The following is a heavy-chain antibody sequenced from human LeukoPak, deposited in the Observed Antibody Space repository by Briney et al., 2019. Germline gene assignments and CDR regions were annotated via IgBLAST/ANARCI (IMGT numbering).Heavy chain of an antibody. CDR3: AKGEKYCSSTSCPNYYYYYMDV. V-gene: IGHV3-23*01. D-gene: IGHD2-2*01. J-gene: IGHJ6*03. CDR2: ISGSGGST. Sequence: HTGGSLRLSCAASGFTFSSYAMSWVRQAPGKGLEWVSAISGSGGSTYYADSVKGRFTISRDNSKNTLYLQMNSLRAEDTAVYYCAKGEKYCSSTSCPNYYYYYMDVWGNGTTVTVSS. CDR1: GFTFSSYA.